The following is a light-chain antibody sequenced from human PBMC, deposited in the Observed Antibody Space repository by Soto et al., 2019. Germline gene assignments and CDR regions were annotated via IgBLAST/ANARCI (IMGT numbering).Light chain of an antibody. Sequence: EIVLTQSPGTLSLSPGERATLSCRASQSVGSSNLAWYQQKSGQAPRLLIYDISSRATGIPDRFSGSGSGTDFTLTISRLEPEDFAVCYCQHYGSSANTFGQGTKLEIK. CDR3: QHYGSSANT. CDR2: DIS. V-gene: IGKV3-20*01. J-gene: IGKJ2*01. CDR1: QSVGSSN.